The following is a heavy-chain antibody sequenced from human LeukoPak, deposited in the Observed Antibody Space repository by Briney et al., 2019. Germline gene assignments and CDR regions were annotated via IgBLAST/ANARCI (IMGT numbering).Heavy chain of an antibody. V-gene: IGHV3-21*06. D-gene: IGHD2/OR15-2a*01. Sequence: GGSLRLSCAASGFTIADYTINWVRQAPGKGLEWVSYISSSTSDIYYADSVKGRFTIFRDNATNSLFLEMNGLRAEDTAVYYCARITSTSYYFHFMDVWGKGTTVIVSS. J-gene: IGHJ6*03. CDR3: ARITSTSYYFHFMDV. CDR2: ISSSTSDI. CDR1: GFTIADYT.